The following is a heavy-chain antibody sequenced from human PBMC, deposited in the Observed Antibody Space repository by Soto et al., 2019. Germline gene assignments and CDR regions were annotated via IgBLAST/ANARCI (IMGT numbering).Heavy chain of an antibody. V-gene: IGHV4-59*01. CDR1: GGSISPFY. CDR2: LYYSGNT. J-gene: IGHJ4*02. D-gene: IGHD2-15*01. Sequence: PSETLSLTCTVSGGSISPFYWSWVRQPPGKGLEWIGYLYYSGNTNYNPSLKSRVTISVDASKNQVSLRLTSATAADTAVYYCARVGGVAARTFDYWGQGIVVTVSS. CDR3: ARVGGVAARTFDY.